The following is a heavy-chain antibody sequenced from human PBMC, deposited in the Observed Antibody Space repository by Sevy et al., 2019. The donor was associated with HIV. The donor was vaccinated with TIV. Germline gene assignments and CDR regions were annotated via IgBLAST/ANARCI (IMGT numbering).Heavy chain of an antibody. CDR3: AKGNSGSFDY. D-gene: IGHD3-22*01. CDR2: IKQDESEK. V-gene: IGHV3-7*01. J-gene: IGHJ4*02. CDR1: GFSFSTYW. Sequence: GGSLRLSCAASGFSFSTYWMHWVRQAPGKGLEWVANIKQDESEKYYVASVKGRFTISRDNAKNSMYLEMNSLRPEDTAIYYCAKGNSGSFDYWGQGTLGTVSS.